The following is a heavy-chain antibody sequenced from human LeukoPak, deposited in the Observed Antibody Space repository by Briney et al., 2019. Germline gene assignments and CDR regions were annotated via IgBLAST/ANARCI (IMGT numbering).Heavy chain of an antibody. J-gene: IGHJ5*02. D-gene: IGHD2-15*01. Sequence: SQTLSLTCTVSRGSISSGNYYWSWIRQPAGTGLEWIGRFHTRGSTNYNPSLKSRVIISVDTSKNQFSPKLNSVTAADTAVYYCARVDGSCSGGSCPSGNWFDPWGQGTLVTVSS. CDR1: RGSISSGNYY. CDR2: FHTRGST. CDR3: ARVDGSCSGGSCPSGNWFDP. V-gene: IGHV4-61*02.